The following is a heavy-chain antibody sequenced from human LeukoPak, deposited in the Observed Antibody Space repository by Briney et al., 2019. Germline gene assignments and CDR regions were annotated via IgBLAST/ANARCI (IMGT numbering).Heavy chain of an antibody. CDR2: INPNSDDT. J-gene: IGHJ4*02. V-gene: IGHV1-2*02. D-gene: IGHD3-9*01. CDR3: ARRYNILTGFLF. Sequence: GASVTVSFKASGYTFTDSYVNWVRQAPGQGLEWMGWINPNSDDTNYAETFQGRVTMTRDTSISTAYMELNRLRSDDTAVYYWARRYNILTGFLFWGQGTLVTVSS. CDR1: GYTFTDSY.